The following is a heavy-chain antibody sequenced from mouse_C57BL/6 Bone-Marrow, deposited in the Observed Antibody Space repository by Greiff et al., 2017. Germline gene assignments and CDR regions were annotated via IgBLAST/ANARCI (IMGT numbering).Heavy chain of an antibody. J-gene: IGHJ3*01. CDR2: IDPNSGGT. Sequence: QVQLQQSGAELVQPGASVKLSCKASGYTFTSYWMHWVRQSPGRGLEWIGRIDPNSGGTKYNEKFKSKATMTVDKPSSTAYMQLSSLTSEASAGYCGARGFAYWGQGTLVTVSA. CDR3: ARGFAY. CDR1: GYTFTSYW. V-gene: IGHV1-72*01.